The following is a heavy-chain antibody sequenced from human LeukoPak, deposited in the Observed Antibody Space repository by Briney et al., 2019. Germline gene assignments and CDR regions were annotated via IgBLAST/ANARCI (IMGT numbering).Heavy chain of an antibody. CDR2: INPNSGGT. Sequence: ASVEVSCKASGYTFTGYYMHWVRQAPGQGLEWMGWINPNSGGTNYAQKFQGRVTMTRDTSISTAYMELSRLRSDDTAAYYCAIDYYDSSGKDYWGQGTLVTVSS. V-gene: IGHV1-2*02. CDR3: AIDYYDSSGKDY. D-gene: IGHD3-22*01. J-gene: IGHJ4*02. CDR1: GYTFTGYY.